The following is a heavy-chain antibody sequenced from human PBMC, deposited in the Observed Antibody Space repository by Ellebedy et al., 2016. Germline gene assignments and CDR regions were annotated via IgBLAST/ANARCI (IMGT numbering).Heavy chain of an antibody. Sequence: SLKISXAASGFIFDDYGMNWVRQAPGKGLEWVSGISWNSGSIAYADSVKGRFTISRDNAKNSLYLEMNSLRVEDTAVYYCARGSGDYVGDYWGQGTLVTVSS. J-gene: IGHJ4*02. D-gene: IGHD4-17*01. CDR2: ISWNSGSI. CDR1: GFIFDDYG. CDR3: ARGSGDYVGDY. V-gene: IGHV3-9*01.